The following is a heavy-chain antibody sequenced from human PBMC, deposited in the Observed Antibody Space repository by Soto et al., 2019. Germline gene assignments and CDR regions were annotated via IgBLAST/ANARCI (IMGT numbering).Heavy chain of an antibody. CDR1: GLTVSDYH. CDR2: IYKNGTT. D-gene: IGHD2-8*01. V-gene: IGHV3-53*02. J-gene: IGHJ4*02. CDR3: ARQWAV. Sequence: EVQLVETGGGLIQPGGSLRLSCAASGLTVSDYHMNWVRQAPGKGLEWVSVIYKNGTTYYGDSVKGRFTISRDNSKNMVYLQMNGRRAEDTAVYYCARQWAVWGQGTLVTVSS.